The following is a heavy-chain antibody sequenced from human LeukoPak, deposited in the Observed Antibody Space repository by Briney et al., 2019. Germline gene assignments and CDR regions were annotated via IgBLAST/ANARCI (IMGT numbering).Heavy chain of an antibody. CDR2: IGPSVSTI. CDR3: VRSLSWSGFDV. V-gene: IGHV3-48*03. CDR1: GFIFSSYE. J-gene: IGHJ4*02. D-gene: IGHD3-3*01. Sequence: GGSLRLSCAASGFIFSSYEMNWVRQAPGKGLEWVSYIGPSVSTIFYADSVKGRFTMSRDNAQSSLYLQMNSLRVEDTAVYYCVRSLSWSGFDVWGQGTLVTVSS.